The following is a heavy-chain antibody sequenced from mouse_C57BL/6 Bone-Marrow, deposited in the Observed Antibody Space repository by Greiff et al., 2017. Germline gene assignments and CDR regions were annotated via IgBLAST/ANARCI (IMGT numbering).Heavy chain of an antibody. V-gene: IGHV14-2*01. CDR1: GFNIKDYY. CDR2: IDPEDGET. CDR3: ARDDGYDGSYFDD. Sequence: EVKLVESGAELVKPGASVKLSCTASGFNIKDYYMHWVKQRTEQGLELIGRIDPEDGETKYAPNFQGKATITAYTTSNTDYLQLRSLTSEDTAVYYCARDDGYDGSYFDDWGQGTTLTVSS. J-gene: IGHJ2*01. D-gene: IGHD2-2*01.